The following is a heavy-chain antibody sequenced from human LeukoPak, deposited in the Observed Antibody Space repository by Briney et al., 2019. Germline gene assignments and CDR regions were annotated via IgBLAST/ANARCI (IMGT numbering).Heavy chain of an antibody. CDR1: GFTFSDSA. CDR2: IRGKGYSDPP. Sequence: PGGSLRLSCAASGFTFSDSAIHWVRQASGKGLEWVGRIRGKGYSDPPAYAASVKGRLTISRDDSKSTAYLQMNSLKAEDTALYYCTVPQSGGNWFDPWGPGTLVTVSS. V-gene: IGHV3-73*01. CDR3: TVPQSGGNWFDP. D-gene: IGHD3-16*01. J-gene: IGHJ5*02.